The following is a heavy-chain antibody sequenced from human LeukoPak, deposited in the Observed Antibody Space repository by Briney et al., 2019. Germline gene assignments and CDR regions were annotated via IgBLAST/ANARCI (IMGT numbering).Heavy chain of an antibody. D-gene: IGHD5-24*01. V-gene: IGHV4-59*01. CDR2: IYYSGST. Sequence: SETLSLTCSVSGGSISSYYWSWIRQPPGKGLEWIGYIYYSGSTNYNPSLKSRVTISVDTSKNQFSLKLSSVTAADTAVYYCARHGRDGFDYWGQGTLVTVSS. J-gene: IGHJ4*02. CDR1: GGSISSYY. CDR3: ARHGRDGFDY.